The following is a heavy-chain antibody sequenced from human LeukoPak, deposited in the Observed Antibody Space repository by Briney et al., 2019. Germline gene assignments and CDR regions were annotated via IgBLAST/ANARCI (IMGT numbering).Heavy chain of an antibody. CDR2: ISYDGSNK. CDR3: ARDRRYYEYYSDY. V-gene: IGHV3-30-3*01. D-gene: IGHD3-22*01. CDR1: GFTFSSYA. Sequence: GGSLRLSCAASGFTFSSYAMHWVRQAPGKGLEWVAVISYDGSNKYYADSVKGRFTISRDNSKNTLYLQMNSLRAEDTAVYYCARDRRYYEYYSDYWGQGTLVTVSS. J-gene: IGHJ4*02.